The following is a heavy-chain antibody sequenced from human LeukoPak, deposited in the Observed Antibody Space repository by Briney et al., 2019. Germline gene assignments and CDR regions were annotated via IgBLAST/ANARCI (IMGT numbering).Heavy chain of an antibody. J-gene: IGHJ4*02. V-gene: IGHV3-7*01. CDR3: ARDYYDSSGYTLRAN. D-gene: IGHD3-22*01. CDR1: GFTFSAYW. CDR2: IKQDGSDK. Sequence: GGSLRLSCAASGFTFSAYWMSWVRQAPGKGLEWVANIKQDGSDKYYVDSVKGRFTISRDNAKNSLYLQMNSLRAEDTAVYYYARDYYDSSGYTLRANWGQGTQVTVSS.